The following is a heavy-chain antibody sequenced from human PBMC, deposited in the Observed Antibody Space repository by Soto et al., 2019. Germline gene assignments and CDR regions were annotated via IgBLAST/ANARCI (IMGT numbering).Heavy chain of an antibody. CDR1: GFTFTNYA. J-gene: IGHJ4*02. V-gene: IGHV3-23*01. CDR2: ISGSGIST. CDR3: AKDTCVYYYDGSGYHPDFDY. D-gene: IGHD3-22*01. Sequence: GGCLRLSCAASGFTFTNYAMSWVRQAPEKGLEWVSTISGSGISTYYADSVKGRFIISRDNSKNTVYLQMNGLRAEDTAAYYCAKDTCVYYYDGSGYHPDFDYWGQGTQVTFSS.